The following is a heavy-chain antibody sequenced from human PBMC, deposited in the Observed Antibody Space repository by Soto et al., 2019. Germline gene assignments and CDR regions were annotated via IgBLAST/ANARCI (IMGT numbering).Heavy chain of an antibody. CDR3: ARPDRIFYYMDV. J-gene: IGHJ6*03. Sequence: EVQLVESGGGLVKPGGSLRLSCETSGFTFSAYSMNWVRQAPGRGLEFVSSITSNNIYYADSVRGRFTISRDNAKNSLYLQMTSLREDDTAVYYCARPDRIFYYMDVWGKGTTVTVSS. CDR2: ITSNNI. V-gene: IGHV3-21*01. CDR1: GFTFSAYS.